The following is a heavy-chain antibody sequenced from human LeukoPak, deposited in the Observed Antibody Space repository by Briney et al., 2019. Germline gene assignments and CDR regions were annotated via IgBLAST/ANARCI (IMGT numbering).Heavy chain of an antibody. CDR2: IYYSGST. CDR1: GGSISSYY. Sequence: SETLSLTCTVSGGSISSYYWSWIRQPPGKGLEWIGYIYYSGSTNYNPSIKGRVTISVDTSKNQFSLKLSSVTAADTAVYYCARVYYDFWSGHRTNYYMDVWGKGTTVTVSS. J-gene: IGHJ6*03. CDR3: ARVYYDFWSGHRTNYYMDV. V-gene: IGHV4-59*01. D-gene: IGHD3-3*01.